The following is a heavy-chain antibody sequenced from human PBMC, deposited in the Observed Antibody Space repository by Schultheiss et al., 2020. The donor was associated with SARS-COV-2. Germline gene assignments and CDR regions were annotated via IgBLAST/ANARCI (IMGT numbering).Heavy chain of an antibody. D-gene: IGHD4-23*01. CDR2: IYYSGST. J-gene: IGHJ4*02. Sequence: SETLSLTCTVSGGSISSGDYYWSWIRQPPGKGLEWIGYIYYSGSTYYNPSLKSRVTISVDTSKNQFSLKLSSVTAADTAVYYCATSRGWLRWVDDYWGQGTLVTVSS. CDR3: ATSRGWLRWVDDY. CDR1: GGSISSGDYY. V-gene: IGHV4-31*03.